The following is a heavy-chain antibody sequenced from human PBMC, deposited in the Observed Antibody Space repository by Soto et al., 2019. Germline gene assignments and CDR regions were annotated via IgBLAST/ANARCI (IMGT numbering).Heavy chain of an antibody. CDR2: ISYDGSNK. Sequence: QVQLVESGGGVVQPGRSLRLSCAASGFTFSSYAMHWVRQAPGKGLEWVAVISYDGSNKYYADSVKGRFTISRDKYKNTLYLQMNSLRVEDTAVYYCARYIVVVVAATLGAFDIWGQGTMVTVSS. J-gene: IGHJ3*02. V-gene: IGHV3-30-3*01. CDR3: ARYIVVVVAATLGAFDI. CDR1: GFTFSSYA. D-gene: IGHD2-15*01.